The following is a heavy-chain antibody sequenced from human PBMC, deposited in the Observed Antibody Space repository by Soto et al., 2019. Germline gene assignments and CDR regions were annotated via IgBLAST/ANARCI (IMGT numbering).Heavy chain of an antibody. V-gene: IGHV1-69*01. CDR3: ALVSAAGEGISIFGVTTPAHGMDV. Sequence: QVQLVQSGAEVKKPGSSVKVSCKASGGTFSSYGISWVRQAPGQGLEWMGGIIPIFGTTNYPQKFRGRVTVTADESTRTDAITLSSQRAENTAVYYCALVSAAGEGISIFGVTTPAHGMDVWGQGTTVTVSS. CDR2: IIPIFGTT. J-gene: IGHJ6*02. CDR1: GGTFSSYG. D-gene: IGHD3-3*01.